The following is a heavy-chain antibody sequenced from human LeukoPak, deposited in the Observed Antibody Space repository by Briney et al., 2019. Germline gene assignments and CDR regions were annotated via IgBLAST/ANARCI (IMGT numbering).Heavy chain of an antibody. D-gene: IGHD3-22*01. J-gene: IGHJ4*02. CDR3: AREGYYDSSGGFDY. Sequence: GGSLRLSCAASGFTFSNYAMSWVRQAPGKGLEWVSSISGSGGSTYYADSVKGRFTISRDNAKNSLYLQMNSLRAEDTAVYYCAREGYYDSSGGFDYWGQGTLVTVSS. CDR2: ISGSGGST. V-gene: IGHV3-23*01. CDR1: GFTFSNYA.